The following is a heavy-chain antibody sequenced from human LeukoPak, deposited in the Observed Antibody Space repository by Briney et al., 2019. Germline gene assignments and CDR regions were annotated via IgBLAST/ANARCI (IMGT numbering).Heavy chain of an antibody. D-gene: IGHD2/OR15-2a*01. CDR2: IWYDGNNK. CDR1: GFTFSSCG. Sequence: GGSLRLSCAASGFTFSSCGMHWVRQAPGKGLEWVAIIWYDGNNKYYADSVKGRFTISRVNSKNTVYLQMDSLRAEDTAVYYCARDNIRGAYYLDYWGRGTRVTVSS. J-gene: IGHJ4*02. CDR3: ARDNIRGAYYLDY. V-gene: IGHV3-33*01.